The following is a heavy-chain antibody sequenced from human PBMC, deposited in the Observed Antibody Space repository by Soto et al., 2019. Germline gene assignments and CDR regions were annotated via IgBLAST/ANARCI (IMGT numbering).Heavy chain of an antibody. J-gene: IGHJ6*02. CDR2: INPTNSGT. CDR1: GYTFTDYY. Sequence: QVQLVQSGAEVKKPGASVKVSCKASGYTFTDYYIHWVRQAPGQGLQWLGWINPTNSGTRYARSFQGRVTVTRFTSISTASMQLSSLRSHDLAVYFCARGITSRLVFYDYDMYVWGFGNTVTVSS. V-gene: IGHV1-2*02. CDR3: ARGITSRLVFYDYDMYV.